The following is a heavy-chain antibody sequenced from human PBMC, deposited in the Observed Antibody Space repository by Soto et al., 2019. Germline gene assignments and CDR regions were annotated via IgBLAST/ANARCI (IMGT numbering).Heavy chain of an antibody. J-gene: IGHJ3*02. D-gene: IGHD2-8*02. CDR2: IHNSGSP. CDR1: GASIYNGGYF. Sequence: SESLSLTCSVSGASIYNGGYFWSWIRQSPGKGLEWIGHIHNSGSPYNNPSLKSRVTISADTSKNQFSLKLTSVTAADTAIYYCARQVTGLMGYVYDIWGQGTMVTVSS. V-gene: IGHV4-30-4*01. CDR3: ARQVTGLMGYVYDI.